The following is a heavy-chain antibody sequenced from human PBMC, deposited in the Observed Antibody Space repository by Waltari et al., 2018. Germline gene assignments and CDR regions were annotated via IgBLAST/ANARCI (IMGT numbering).Heavy chain of an antibody. CDR2: IYHSGST. CDR3: ARDGISLGTQFDP. CDR1: GYSISSGYY. V-gene: IGHV4-38-2*02. Sequence: QVQLQESGPGLVKPSETLSLTCAVSGYSISSGYYWGWIRQPPGKGLEWIGSIYHSGSTYYNPSIKSRVTISVDTSKNQFSLKLSSVTAADTAVYYCARDGISLGTQFDPWGQGTLVTVSS. J-gene: IGHJ5*02. D-gene: IGHD3-3*02.